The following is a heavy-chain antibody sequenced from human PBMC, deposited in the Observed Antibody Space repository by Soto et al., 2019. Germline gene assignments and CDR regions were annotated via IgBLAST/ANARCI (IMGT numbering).Heavy chain of an antibody. CDR1: GDSVSSNSAA. V-gene: IGHV6-1*01. CDR3: ARVPNPFRLKIGYEDAYGL. Sequence: SQTLSLTCAISGDSVSSNSAAWNWIRQSPSRGLEWLGRTYYRSKWYNDYAVSVKSRITINPDTSKNQFSLQLNSVTPEDTAVYYCARVPNPFRLKIGYEDAYGLWGQGTMVTVSS. J-gene: IGHJ3*01. D-gene: IGHD5-12*01. CDR2: TYYRSKWYN.